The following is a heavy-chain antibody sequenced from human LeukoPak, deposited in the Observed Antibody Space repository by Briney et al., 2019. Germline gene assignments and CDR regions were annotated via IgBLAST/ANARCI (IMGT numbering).Heavy chain of an antibody. CDR2: INPSGGST. D-gene: IGHD5-24*01. CDR1: GYTFTSYY. CDR3: ARDSGRWSPAYYMDV. J-gene: IGHJ6*03. V-gene: IGHV1-46*01. Sequence: ASVKVSCKASGYTFTSYYMHWVRQAPGQGLEWMGIINPSGGSTSYAQKFQGRVTMTRDTSTSTVYMELSSLRSEDTAVYYCARDSGRWSPAYYMDVWGKGTTVTVSS.